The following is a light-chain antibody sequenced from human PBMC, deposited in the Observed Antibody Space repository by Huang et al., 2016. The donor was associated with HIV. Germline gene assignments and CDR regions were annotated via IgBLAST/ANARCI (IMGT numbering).Light chain of an antibody. CDR2: GAS. V-gene: IGKV3-15*01. J-gene: IGKJ2*01. Sequence: EIVMTQSPATLSVSPGERATLSCRASQSINNNFAWYQQKPGQAPRLLIYGASTRATDIPARFSGSGSGTEVTLTINSLQSEDSAVYYCQQYDNWPETFGQGTKLEIK. CDR3: QQYDNWPET. CDR1: QSINNN.